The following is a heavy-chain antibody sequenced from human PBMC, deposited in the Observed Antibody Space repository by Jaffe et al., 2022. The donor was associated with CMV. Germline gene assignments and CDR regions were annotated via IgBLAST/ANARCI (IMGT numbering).Heavy chain of an antibody. CDR3: AKGWGYCSSTSCYTPIDY. CDR2: ISGSGGST. D-gene: IGHD2-2*02. Sequence: EVQLLESGGGLVQPGGSLRLSCAASGFTFSSYAMSWVRQAPGKGLEWVSAISGSGGSTYYADSVKGRFTISRDNSKNTLYLQMNSLRAEDTAVYYCAKGWGYCSSTSCYTPIDYWGQGTLVTVSS. J-gene: IGHJ4*02. V-gene: IGHV3-23*01. CDR1: GFTFSSYA.